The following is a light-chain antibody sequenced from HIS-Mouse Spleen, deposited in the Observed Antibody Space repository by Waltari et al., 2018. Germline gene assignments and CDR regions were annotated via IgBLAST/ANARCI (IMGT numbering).Light chain of an antibody. V-gene: IGLV2-23*01. J-gene: IGLJ2*01. CDR2: EGS. CDR1: STDVGSYHL. CDR3: CSYAGSRV. Sequence: QSALTQPASVSGSPGPSITISCTGTSTDVGSYHLFTWYQQHPGNAPKLMIFEGSKRPSGVSNRFSGSKSGNTASLTISGLQAEDEADYYCCSYAGSRVFGGGTKLTVL.